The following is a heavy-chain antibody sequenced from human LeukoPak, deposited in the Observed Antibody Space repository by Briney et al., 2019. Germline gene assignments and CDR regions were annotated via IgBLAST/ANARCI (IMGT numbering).Heavy chain of an antibody. D-gene: IGHD3-10*01. CDR3: ARLAVTMVRGVYWFDP. CDR2: IYTSGST. Sequence: PSETLSLTCTVSGGSISSYYWSWIRQPAGKGLEWIGRIYTSGSTNYNPSPKSRVTMSVDTSKNQFSLKLSSVTAADTAVYYCARLAVTMVRGVYWFDPWGQGTLVTVSS. CDR1: GGSISSYY. V-gene: IGHV4-4*07. J-gene: IGHJ5*02.